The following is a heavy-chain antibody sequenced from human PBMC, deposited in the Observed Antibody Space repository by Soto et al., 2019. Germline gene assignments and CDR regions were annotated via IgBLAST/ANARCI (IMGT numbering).Heavy chain of an antibody. J-gene: IGHJ4*02. CDR1: GGTVSSYA. D-gene: IGHD3-10*01. Sequence: GGTVSSYAITWVRQAPGKGLEWMGVFIPIFVSAHYAPKFQGRITITADESTSTAYMELSGLTSEDTAIYYCARDVSSDTTGFRGYDLWGQGTQGTVSS. CDR3: ARDVSSDTTGFRGYDL. CDR2: FIPIFVSA. V-gene: IGHV1-69*01.